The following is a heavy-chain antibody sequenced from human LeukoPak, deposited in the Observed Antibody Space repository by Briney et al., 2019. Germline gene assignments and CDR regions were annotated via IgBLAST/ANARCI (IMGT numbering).Heavy chain of an antibody. D-gene: IGHD7-27*01. Sequence: GGSLRLSCVVSGFSFSDHYMTWIRQAPGKGLEYISYLSNSGSDIFHADSVEGRFSISRDNAKNSVYLQMNSLRVEDTAVYYCARGHWGLDYWGQGTSVTVSP. CDR2: LSNSGSDI. CDR3: ARGHWGLDY. V-gene: IGHV3-11*01. J-gene: IGHJ4*02. CDR1: GFSFSDHY.